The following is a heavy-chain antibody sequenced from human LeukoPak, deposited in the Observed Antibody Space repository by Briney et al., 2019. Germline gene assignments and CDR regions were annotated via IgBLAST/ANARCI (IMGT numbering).Heavy chain of an antibody. CDR1: GFTFSSYS. J-gene: IGHJ6*03. CDR3: ERERDSPINDYSYMDV. CDR2: ISSSSSTI. V-gene: IGHV3-48*01. D-gene: IGHD5-24*01. Sequence: GGSLRLSRAASGFTFSSYSMNWFRQAPGKGLEWVSYISSSSSTIYYADSVKGRFTISRDNAKNSLYLQLNSLRAEDTAVYYCERERDSPINDYSYMDVWGKGTTVTVSS.